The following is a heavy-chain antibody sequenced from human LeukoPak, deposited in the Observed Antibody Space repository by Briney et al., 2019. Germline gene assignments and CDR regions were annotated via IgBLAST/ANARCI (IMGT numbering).Heavy chain of an antibody. Sequence: SETLSLTCTVSGGSISGYYWSWIRQSPGKGLEWIGYIYYSGSTDYNPSLKSRVTISVDTSKNQFSLKLSSVTAADTAVYYCAGHYYHRSGCFYQDYWGQGTLVTVSS. D-gene: IGHD3-22*01. V-gene: IGHV4-59*08. CDR1: GGSISGYY. CDR3: AGHYYHRSGCFYQDY. CDR2: IYYSGST. J-gene: IGHJ4*02.